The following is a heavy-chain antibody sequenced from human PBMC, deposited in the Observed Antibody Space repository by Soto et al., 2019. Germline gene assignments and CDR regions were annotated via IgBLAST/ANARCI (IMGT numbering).Heavy chain of an antibody. CDR1: GFTFSTYD. D-gene: IGHD6-13*01. Sequence: EVQLLESGGGLVQPGGSLRPSCAASGFTFSTYDMTWVRQAPGKGLEWVSSITRSGDSTFHADSVKGRFTISRDNSKNTLFLQMTSLRAEDTAIYTCARGGISSTGLDYWGQGTLVIVSS. J-gene: IGHJ4*02. CDR3: ARGGISSTGLDY. CDR2: ITRSGDST. V-gene: IGHV3-23*01.